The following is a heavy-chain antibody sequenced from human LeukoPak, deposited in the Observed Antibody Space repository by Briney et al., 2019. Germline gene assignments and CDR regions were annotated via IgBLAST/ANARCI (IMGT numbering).Heavy chain of an antibody. CDR1: GFTFSSYS. Sequence: GGSLRLFCAASGFTFSSYSMKWVRQPPGKGLEWFSSISSSSSYIYYADSVKGRFTLSRDNAKNSLYLQMDSLRAEDTAVYYCARPGTGYSDAFDIWGQGTMVTVSS. CDR3: ARPGTGYSDAFDI. D-gene: IGHD3-9*01. CDR2: ISSSSSYI. V-gene: IGHV3-21*01. J-gene: IGHJ3*02.